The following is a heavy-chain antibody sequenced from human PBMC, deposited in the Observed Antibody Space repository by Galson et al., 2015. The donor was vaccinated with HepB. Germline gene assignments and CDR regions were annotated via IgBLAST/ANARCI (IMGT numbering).Heavy chain of an antibody. Sequence: SLRLSCAASGFTFSDYSMTWIRQAPGKGLEWVSYISSTSGYTNYADSVKGQFTISRDNAKNSLYLQMSSLRAEDAAVYYCARAPHSGSYYYFDYWGQGTLVTVSS. CDR3: ARAPHSGSYYYFDY. J-gene: IGHJ4*02. V-gene: IGHV3-11*06. CDR2: ISSTSGYT. D-gene: IGHD1-26*01. CDR1: GFTFSDYS.